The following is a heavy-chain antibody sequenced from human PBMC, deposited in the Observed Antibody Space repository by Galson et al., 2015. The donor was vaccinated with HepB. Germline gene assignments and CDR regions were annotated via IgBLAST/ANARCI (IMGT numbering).Heavy chain of an antibody. V-gene: IGHV3-64D*06. Sequence: SLRLSCAASGFTFSSYAMHWVRQAPGKGLEYVSAISSNGGSTYYADSVKGRFTISRDNSKNTLYLQMSSLRAEDTAVYYCVNCGYSSSWCHAFDIWGQGTMVTVSS. CDR1: GFTFSSYA. D-gene: IGHD6-13*01. J-gene: IGHJ3*02. CDR2: ISSNGGST. CDR3: VNCGYSSSWCHAFDI.